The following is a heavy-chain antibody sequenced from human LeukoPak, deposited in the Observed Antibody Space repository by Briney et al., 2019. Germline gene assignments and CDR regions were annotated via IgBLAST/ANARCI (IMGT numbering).Heavy chain of an antibody. V-gene: IGHV4-34*01. D-gene: IGHD3-22*01. CDR1: GGSFSGYY. CDR2: INHSGST. J-gene: IGHJ6*03. Sequence: SETLSLTCAVYGGSFSGYYWSWIRQPPGKGLEWIGEINHSGSTNYNPSLKSRVTISVDTSKSQFSLKLSSVTAADTAVYYCARDGSRYYYYMDVWGKGTTVTISS. CDR3: ARDGSRYYYYMDV.